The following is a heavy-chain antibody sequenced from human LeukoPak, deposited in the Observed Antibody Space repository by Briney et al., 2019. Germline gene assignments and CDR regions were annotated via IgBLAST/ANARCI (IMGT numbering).Heavy chain of an antibody. D-gene: IGHD3-10*01. V-gene: IGHV1-18*01. J-gene: IGHJ4*02. CDR1: GLSLTHDG. CDR2: ISAYNGNT. Sequence: ASVKVSCKASGLSLTHDGISWVRQAPGQGLEWMGWISAYNGNTNYAQKLQGRVTMTTDTSTSTAYMELRSLRSDDTAVYYCAREEGFGFGEPLYYFDYWGQGTLVTVSS. CDR3: AREEGFGFGEPLYYFDY.